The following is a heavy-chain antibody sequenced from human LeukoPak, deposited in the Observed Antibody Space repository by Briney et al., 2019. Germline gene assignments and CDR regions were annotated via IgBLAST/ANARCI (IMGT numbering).Heavy chain of an antibody. CDR3: ARAPSMVRGVPNWFDP. V-gene: IGHV1-69*06. CDR1: GDSFSSSV. D-gene: IGHD3-10*01. CDR2: IIPIFGTA. J-gene: IGHJ5*02. Sequence: SMKVSCKASGDSFSSSVFSWVRQVPGQGLEWMGGIIPIFGTANYAQKLQGRVTITADMSATTDYLEVSSLRSDDTAVYFCARAPSMVRGVPNWFDPWGQGTLITVSS.